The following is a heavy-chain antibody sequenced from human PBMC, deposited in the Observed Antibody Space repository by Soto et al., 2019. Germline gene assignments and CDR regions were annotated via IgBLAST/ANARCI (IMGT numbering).Heavy chain of an antibody. D-gene: IGHD2-8*01. CDR2: IFYKGST. CDR1: GGSISSGDYY. CDR3: ASAPGVGHCINGVCYTGLTFLR. Sequence: QVQLQESGPGLVKPSQTLSLTCTVSGGSISSGDYYWNWIRQPPGKGLEWIGSIFYKGSTYYNPSLKNRVSVSLDTSKNQFSLKLRSVTAADTAVYYCASAPGVGHCINGVCYTGLTFLRWGQGTLVTVSS. J-gene: IGHJ4*02. V-gene: IGHV4-30-4*01.